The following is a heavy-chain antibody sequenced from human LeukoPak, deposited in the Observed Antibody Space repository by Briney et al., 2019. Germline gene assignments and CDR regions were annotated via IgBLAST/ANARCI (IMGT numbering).Heavy chain of an antibody. V-gene: IGHV4-59*01. CDR1: GGSISSYY. J-gene: IGHJ6*03. CDR2: IYYSGST. CDR3: ARGHCSSTSCRYYYYYYYMDV. D-gene: IGHD2-2*01. Sequence: PSETLSLTCTVSGGSISSYYWSWIRQPPGKGLEWIGYIYYSGSTNYNPSLKSRVTISVDTSKNQSSLKLSSVTAADTAVYYCARGHCSSTSCRYYYYYYYMDVWGKGTTVTVSS.